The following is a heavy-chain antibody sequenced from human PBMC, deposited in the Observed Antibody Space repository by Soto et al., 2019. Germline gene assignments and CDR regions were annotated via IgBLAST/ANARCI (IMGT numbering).Heavy chain of an antibody. Sequence: SETLSLTCTVSGGSISSYYWSWLRQPPGKGLELIGYIYTSGSTNYNPSLKSRVTMSVDTSKNQFSLKLSSVTAADTAVYYCASLYCSSTSCWAFDYWGQGTLVTVSS. V-gene: IGHV4-4*08. CDR3: ASLYCSSTSCWAFDY. CDR2: IYTSGST. D-gene: IGHD2-2*01. J-gene: IGHJ4*02. CDR1: GGSISSYY.